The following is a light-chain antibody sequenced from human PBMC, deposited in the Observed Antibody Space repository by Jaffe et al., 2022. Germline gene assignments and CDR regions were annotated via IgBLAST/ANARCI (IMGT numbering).Light chain of an antibody. Sequence: QSALTQPASVSRSPGQSITISCTGTSSDVGSYNFVSWYQQHPGKAPKLMIYEVTKRPSGVSNRFSGSKSGNTASLTISGLQAEDEADYYCCSYAGSSTLVFGGGTKLTVL. J-gene: IGLJ2*01. CDR1: SSDVGSYNF. CDR2: EVT. V-gene: IGLV2-23*02. CDR3: CSYAGSSTLV.